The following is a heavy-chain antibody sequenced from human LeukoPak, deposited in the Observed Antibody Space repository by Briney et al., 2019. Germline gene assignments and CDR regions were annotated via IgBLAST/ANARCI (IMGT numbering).Heavy chain of an antibody. Sequence: KTSETLSLTCTVSGGSISGYYWTWIRQSPGKRPEWLAYIRYTGSTNYNPSLRSRVTISVDTSKNQFSLTLTSVTAADTAVYYCARSGLSRVTAIPYYFDYWGQGTLVTVSS. CDR1: GGSISGYY. CDR2: IRYTGST. D-gene: IGHD2-21*02. CDR3: ARSGLSRVTAIPYYFDY. J-gene: IGHJ4*02. V-gene: IGHV4-59*08.